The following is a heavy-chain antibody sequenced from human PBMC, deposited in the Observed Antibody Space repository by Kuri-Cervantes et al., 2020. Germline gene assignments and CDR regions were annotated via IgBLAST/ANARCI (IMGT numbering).Heavy chain of an antibody. J-gene: IGHJ4*02. Sequence: GESLKISCAASKFIFSSYWMSWVRQAPGKGLEWVANIKQDGSEKYYEDSVKGRFTISRDNFKNTLYLQMNSLRAEDTAVYYCVRDGATEWGQGTLVTVSS. V-gene: IGHV3-7*01. CDR2: IKQDGSEK. CDR1: KFIFSSYW. D-gene: IGHD5-12*01. CDR3: VRDGATE.